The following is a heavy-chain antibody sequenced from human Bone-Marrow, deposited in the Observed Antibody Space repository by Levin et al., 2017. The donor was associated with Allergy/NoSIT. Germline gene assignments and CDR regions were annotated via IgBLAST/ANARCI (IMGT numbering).Heavy chain of an antibody. CDR2: VNCNSGDT. D-gene: IGHD4-17*01. Sequence: VASVKVSCKAAGYTFTDYYMHWVRQAPGQGLEWMGWVNCNSGDTHYAQKFQGRVTMTRDTSITTAYIDLSSLRSDDTALYYCARNDYGDYVQNFDYWGQGTLVTVSS. J-gene: IGHJ4*02. CDR3: ARNDYGDYVQNFDY. CDR1: GYTFTDYY. V-gene: IGHV1-2*02.